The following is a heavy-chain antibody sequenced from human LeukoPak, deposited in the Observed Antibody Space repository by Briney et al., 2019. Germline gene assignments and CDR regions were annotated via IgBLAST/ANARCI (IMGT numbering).Heavy chain of an antibody. CDR3: ARVHGGWFDP. V-gene: IGHV4-59*01. D-gene: IGHD3-3*01. CDR1: GGSISNYY. Sequence: EALSLTCIVSGGSISNYYWTWIRQPPGKGLEWIGYIYYSGSTDYNPSLKSRVTISVDTSKNQFSLKLSSVTAADTAVYYCARVHGGWFDPWGQGTLVTVSS. J-gene: IGHJ5*02. CDR2: IYYSGST.